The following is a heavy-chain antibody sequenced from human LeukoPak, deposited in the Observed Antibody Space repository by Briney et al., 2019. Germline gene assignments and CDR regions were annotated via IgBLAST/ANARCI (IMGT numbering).Heavy chain of an antibody. Sequence: GGSLRLPCVVSEFTFSRHWMSWVRRAPEKGLEWVANINEDGSKTYYVDSVKGRFTVSRDIAENSLYLQMNNLRVDDTAVYYCARGDYDDLTGYYHFDLWGQGTLVTVAS. D-gene: IGHD3-9*01. CDR2: INEDGSKT. CDR1: EFTFSRHW. V-gene: IGHV3-7*04. J-gene: IGHJ4*02. CDR3: ARGDYDDLTGYYHFDL.